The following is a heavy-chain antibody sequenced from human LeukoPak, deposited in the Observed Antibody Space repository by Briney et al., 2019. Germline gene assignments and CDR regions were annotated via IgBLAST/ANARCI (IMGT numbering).Heavy chain of an antibody. J-gene: IGHJ4*02. CDR2: IIPILGIA. Sequence: GASVKVPCKASGGTFSSYAISWVRQAPGQGPEWMGRIIPILGIANYAQKFQGRVTITADKSTSTAYMELSSLRSEDTAVYYCARGRTGSIVGATLDYWGQGTLVTVSS. V-gene: IGHV1-69*04. D-gene: IGHD1-26*01. CDR3: ARGRTGSIVGATLDY. CDR1: GGTFSSYA.